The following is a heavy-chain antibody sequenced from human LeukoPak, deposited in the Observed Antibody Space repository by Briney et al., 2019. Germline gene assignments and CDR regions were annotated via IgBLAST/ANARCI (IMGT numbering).Heavy chain of an antibody. CDR1: GFTFSSYG. Sequence: PGGSLRLSCAASGFTFSSYGVHWVRQAPGKGLEWVAVISYDGSNKYYADSVKGRFTISRDNSKNTLYLQMNSLRAEDTAVYYCAKDRNRRGVTTGYFDYWGQGTLVTVSS. CDR3: AKDRNRRGVTTGYFDY. V-gene: IGHV3-30*18. CDR2: ISYDGSNK. J-gene: IGHJ4*02. D-gene: IGHD4-17*01.